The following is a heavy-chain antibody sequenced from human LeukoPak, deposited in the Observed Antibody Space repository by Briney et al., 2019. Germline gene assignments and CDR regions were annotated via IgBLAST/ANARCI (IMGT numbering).Heavy chain of an antibody. D-gene: IGHD1-1*01. CDR1: GFTFGDYA. J-gene: IGHJ6*03. CDR2: IGTASDT. V-gene: IGHV3-13*01. CDR3: ARGPPRGKYYYMDV. Sequence: GGSLRLSCTASGFTFGDYAMTWVRQAPGKGLEWVSTIGTASDTYYPGSVEGRFTLSRDNAKNSLYLQMNSLTAGDTAVYYCARGPPRGKYYYMDVWGKGTTVTVSS.